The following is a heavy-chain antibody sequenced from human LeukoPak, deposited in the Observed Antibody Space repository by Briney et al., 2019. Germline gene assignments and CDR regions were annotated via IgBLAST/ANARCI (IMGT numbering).Heavy chain of an antibody. Sequence: GGSLRLSCAASGFTFSSYAMSWVRQAPGKGLEWVSAISGSGGSTYYADSVKGRFTISRDNSKNTLYLQMNSLRAEDTAVYYCAKGPWDIVVVPAAMRFDYWGQGTLVTVSS. D-gene: IGHD2-2*01. J-gene: IGHJ4*02. CDR3: AKGPWDIVVVPAAMRFDY. CDR2: ISGSGGST. V-gene: IGHV3-23*01. CDR1: GFTFSSYA.